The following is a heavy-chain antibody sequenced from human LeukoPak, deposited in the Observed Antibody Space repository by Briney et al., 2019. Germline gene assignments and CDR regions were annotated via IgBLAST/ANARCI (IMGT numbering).Heavy chain of an antibody. D-gene: IGHD1-26*01. J-gene: IGHJ4*02. CDR3: ARHSGSSPHYFDY. Sequence: PSETLSLTCTVSGGSISSYYWSWLRQLPGKGLEWLGFIYYSGSTHYKSSLKSRVTISVDTSKNQFSLRLTSVTAADTAVYYCARHSGSSPHYFDYWGQGTLVTVSP. V-gene: IGHV4-59*08. CDR1: GGSISSYY. CDR2: IYYSGST.